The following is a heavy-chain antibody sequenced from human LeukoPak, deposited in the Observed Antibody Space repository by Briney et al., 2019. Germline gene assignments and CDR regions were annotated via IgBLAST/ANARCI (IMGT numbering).Heavy chain of an antibody. CDR2: FGTGGDG. CDR3: TRDGAAAGTDALDI. D-gene: IGHD6-13*01. Sequence: GGSLRLSCVGTGFVFGRHDMHWVRQRPGKGLEWVSGFGTGGDGYYEDSVKGRFTISREKATSSLYLQMNALRGDDTAVYFCTRDGAAAGTDALDIWGQGTMVIVSS. CDR1: GFVFGRHD. V-gene: IGHV3-13*01. J-gene: IGHJ3*02.